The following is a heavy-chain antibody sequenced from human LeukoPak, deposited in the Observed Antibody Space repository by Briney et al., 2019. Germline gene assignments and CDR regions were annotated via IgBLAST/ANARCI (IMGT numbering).Heavy chain of an antibody. CDR1: GFIFSSYS. Sequence: PGGSLRLSCAASGFIFSSYSMNWVRQAPGKGLEWVSYISSSSSTIYYADSVKGRFTISRDNAKNSLYLQMNSLRDEDTAVYYCARDGTSCYFSSCYYYYYMDVWGKGTTVTVSS. D-gene: IGHD2-2*01. J-gene: IGHJ6*03. CDR3: ARDGTSCYFSSCYYYYYMDV. CDR2: ISSSSSTI. V-gene: IGHV3-48*02.